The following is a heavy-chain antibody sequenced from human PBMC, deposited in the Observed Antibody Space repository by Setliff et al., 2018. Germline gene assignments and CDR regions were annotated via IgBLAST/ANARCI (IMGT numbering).Heavy chain of an antibody. CDR2: IYYSGST. CDR1: GGSVSSGSYY. J-gene: IGHJ6*03. V-gene: IGHV4-61*01. Sequence: SETLSLTCTVSGGSVSSGSYYWSWIRQPPGRGLEWIGYIYYSGSTNYNPSLKSRVTISVDTSKNQFSLKLSSVTAADTAVYYCARGETSSGWYIYYYYYMDVWGKGTTVTVSS. CDR3: ARGETSSGWYIYYYYYMDV. D-gene: IGHD6-19*01.